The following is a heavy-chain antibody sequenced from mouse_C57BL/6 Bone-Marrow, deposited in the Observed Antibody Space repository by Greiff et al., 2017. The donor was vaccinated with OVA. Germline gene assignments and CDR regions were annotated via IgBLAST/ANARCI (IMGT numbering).Heavy chain of an antibody. D-gene: IGHD1-1*01. J-gene: IGHJ3*01. CDR1: GYTFTSYW. V-gene: IGHV1-5*01. CDR2: IYPGNSDT. CDR3: TRRYYGSNQFAY. Sequence: EVQLQQSGTVLARPGASVKMSCKTSGYTFTSYWMHWVKQRPGQGLEWIGAIYPGNSDTSYYQKFKGKAKLTAVTSASTAYMELSSLTNEDSAVYYCTRRYYGSNQFAYWGQGTLVTVSA.